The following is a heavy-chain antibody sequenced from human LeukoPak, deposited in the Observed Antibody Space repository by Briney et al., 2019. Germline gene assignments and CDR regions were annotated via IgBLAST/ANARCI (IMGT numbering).Heavy chain of an antibody. J-gene: IGHJ4*02. CDR2: IRYDGSTE. CDR1: GFTFSSYS. V-gene: IGHV3-30*02. D-gene: IGHD6-19*01. Sequence: GGSLRLSCAASGFTFSSYSMNWVRQAPGKGLEWMAFIRYDGSTEFYTNSVKGRFTISRDNSKNTLYLQMNSLRAEDTALYYCAKDWSYSGWAYYFDYWGQGTLVTVSS. CDR3: AKDWSYSGWAYYFDY.